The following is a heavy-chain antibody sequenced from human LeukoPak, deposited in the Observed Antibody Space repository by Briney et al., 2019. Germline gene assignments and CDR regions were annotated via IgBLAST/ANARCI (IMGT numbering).Heavy chain of an antibody. Sequence: GGSLRLSCAASGFTFSSYWMSWVPQAPGKGLEWVANIKQDGSEKYYVDSVKGRFTISRDNAKNSLYLQMNSLRAEDTAVYYCARTGSSVHFDYWGQGTLVTVSS. CDR2: IKQDGSEK. CDR3: ARTGSSVHFDY. CDR1: GFTFSSYW. J-gene: IGHJ4*02. D-gene: IGHD2-15*01. V-gene: IGHV3-7*01.